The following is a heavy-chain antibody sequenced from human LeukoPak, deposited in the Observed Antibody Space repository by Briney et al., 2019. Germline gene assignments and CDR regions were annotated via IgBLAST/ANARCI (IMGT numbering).Heavy chain of an antibody. CDR3: ARVVYSGSWGYFDY. V-gene: IGHV4-61*01. CDR2: IHYSGST. D-gene: IGHD3-10*01. J-gene: IGHJ4*02. Sequence: PSETLSLTCTVSGDSVSKGSYYWSWLPQPPGKGLDWIGYIHYSGSTNYSPSLKSRVTISVDPSKNQFSLKLSSVTAADTAVYYCARVVYSGSWGYFDYWGQGILVTVSS. CDR1: GDSVSKGSYY.